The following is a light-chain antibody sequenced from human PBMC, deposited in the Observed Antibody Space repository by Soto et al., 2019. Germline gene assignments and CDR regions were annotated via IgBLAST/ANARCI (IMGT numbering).Light chain of an antibody. J-gene: IGKJ1*01. CDR2: AAS. CDR1: QSISSY. CDR3: QQSYSTPWT. Sequence: DIHIMPSPSALSGFVGCRFTITCRASQSISSYLNWYQQKPGKAPKLLIYAASSLQSGVPSRFSGSGSGTDFTLTISSLQPEDFATYYCQQSYSTPWTFGQGTKVDIK. V-gene: IGKV1-39*01.